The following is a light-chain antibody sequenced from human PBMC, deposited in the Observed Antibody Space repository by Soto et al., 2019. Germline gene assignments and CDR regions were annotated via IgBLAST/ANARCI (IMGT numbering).Light chain of an antibody. J-gene: IGLJ2*01. CDR2: DVR. Sequence: QSALTQPASVSGPPGQSITISCTGTSSDVGGYNYVAWYQQHPGKAPKLMIYDVRTRPSGVSNRFSGSKSGNTASLTISGLQAEDEADYYCSSYSSSSTPVVLGGGTKLTVL. V-gene: IGLV2-14*01. CDR1: SSDVGGYNY. CDR3: SSYSSSSTPVV.